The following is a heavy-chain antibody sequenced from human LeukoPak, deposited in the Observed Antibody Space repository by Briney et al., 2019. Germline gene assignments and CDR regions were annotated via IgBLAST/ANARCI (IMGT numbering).Heavy chain of an antibody. Sequence: GGSLRLSCAASGFTFSSYAMSWVRQAPGKGLEWVSAISGSGGSTYCADSVKGRFTISRDNSKNTLYLQMNSLRAEDTAVYYCAKPGYSSGWYYAFDIWGQGTMVTVSS. CDR2: ISGSGGST. V-gene: IGHV3-23*01. J-gene: IGHJ3*02. CDR1: GFTFSSYA. CDR3: AKPGYSSGWYYAFDI. D-gene: IGHD6-19*01.